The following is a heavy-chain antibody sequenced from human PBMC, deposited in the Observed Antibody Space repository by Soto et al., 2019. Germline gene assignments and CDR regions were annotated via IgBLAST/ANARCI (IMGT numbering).Heavy chain of an antibody. J-gene: IGHJ5*02. CDR3: ARAGGVAGTPNWFDP. V-gene: IGHV1-69*12. D-gene: IGHD6-19*01. CDR1: GGTFSSYA. CDR2: IIPIFGTA. Sequence: QVQLVQSGAEVKKPGSSVKVSCKASGGTFSSYAISWVRQAPGQGLEWMGGIIPIFGTANYGKKFQGRVTITADESRSTAYMERSSLRSEDTAVYYCARAGGVAGTPNWFDPWGQGTLVTVSS.